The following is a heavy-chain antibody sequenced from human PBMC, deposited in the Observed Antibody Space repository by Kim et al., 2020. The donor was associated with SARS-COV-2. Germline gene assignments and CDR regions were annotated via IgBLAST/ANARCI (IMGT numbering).Heavy chain of an antibody. D-gene: IGHD6-13*01. CDR2: T. J-gene: IGHJ4*02. V-gene: IGHV1-2*04. CDR3: ARDGRQLAFDY. Sequence: TNYAQKFQGWVTRTRDTSISTAYMELSRLRSDATAVYYCARDGRQLAFDYWGQGTLVTVSS.